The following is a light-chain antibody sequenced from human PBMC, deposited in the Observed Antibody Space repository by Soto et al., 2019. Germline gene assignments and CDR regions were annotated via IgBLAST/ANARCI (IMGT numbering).Light chain of an antibody. CDR2: EVT. CDR3: LSHTGSRTL. Sequence: QSALTQPASVSGSPGQSITISCTGASSDVGDYNYVSWYQEHPGQVPNLIIFEVTTRPSGVSDRFSGSRSGNTASLTISGLQAEDEADYYCLSHTGSRTLFGGGTQLTVL. V-gene: IGLV2-14*01. CDR1: SSDVGDYNY. J-gene: IGLJ3*02.